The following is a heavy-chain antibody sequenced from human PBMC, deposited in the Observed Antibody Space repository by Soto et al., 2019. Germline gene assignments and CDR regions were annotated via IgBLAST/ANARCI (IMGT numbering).Heavy chain of an antibody. V-gene: IGHV3-48*01. Sequence: GGSLRLSCAASGFTFSSYNMNWVRQAPGKGLEWVSYISSSSGGVYYADSVKGRFTISRDNAKNSLYLQMDSLRVDDTAVYYCVWSGIWGQGTMVTVSS. D-gene: IGHD2-21*01. CDR3: VWSGI. J-gene: IGHJ3*02. CDR2: ISSSSGGV. CDR1: GFTFSSYN.